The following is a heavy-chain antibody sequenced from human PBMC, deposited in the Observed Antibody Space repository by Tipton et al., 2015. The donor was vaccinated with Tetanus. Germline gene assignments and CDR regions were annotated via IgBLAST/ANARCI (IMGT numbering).Heavy chain of an antibody. J-gene: IGHJ5*02. V-gene: IGHV4-59*01. CDR1: GGSISSYY. Sequence: TLSLTCTVSGGSISSYYWSWIRQPPGKGLEWIGYIYYSGSTNYNPSLKSRVTISVDTSKNQFSLKLSSVTAADTAVYYCAREGIAARLYWFVPWGQGTLVTVSS. D-gene: IGHD6-6*01. CDR3: AREGIAARLYWFVP. CDR2: IYYSGST.